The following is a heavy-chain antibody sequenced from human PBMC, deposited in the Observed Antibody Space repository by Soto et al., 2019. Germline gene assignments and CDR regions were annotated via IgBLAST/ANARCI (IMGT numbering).Heavy chain of an antibody. V-gene: IGHV1-2*04. Sequence: GASVKVSCKASGYTFTGYYMHWVRQAPGQGLEWMGWINPNSGGTNYAQKFQGWVTMTRDTSVSTAYMELSRLRSDDTAVYYCAGDLVPNYYDSSGYYFDYWGQGTLVTVSS. CDR3: AGDLVPNYYDSSGYYFDY. J-gene: IGHJ4*02. CDR2: INPNSGGT. D-gene: IGHD3-22*01. CDR1: GYTFTGYY.